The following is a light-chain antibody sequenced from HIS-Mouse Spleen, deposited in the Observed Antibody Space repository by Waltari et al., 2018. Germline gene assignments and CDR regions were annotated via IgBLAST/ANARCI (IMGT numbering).Light chain of an antibody. CDR1: QGISNY. J-gene: IGKJ1*01. CDR3: QKYNSAPWK. CDR2: AAS. Sequence: DIQLTQSPSFLSASVGDRVTITCRARQGISNYLAWYQQKPGKVPNLLIYAASTLQSGVPSRFSGSGAGTDFTLNISSLQREDVATYYCQKYNSAPWKFGQGTKVEIK. V-gene: IGKV1-27*01.